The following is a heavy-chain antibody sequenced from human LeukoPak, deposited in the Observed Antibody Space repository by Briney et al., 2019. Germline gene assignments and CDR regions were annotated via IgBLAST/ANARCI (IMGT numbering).Heavy chain of an antibody. J-gene: IGHJ4*02. V-gene: IGHV4-59*01. CDR3: ARVATILAKGIRGHFDY. CDR1: GGSISSYY. D-gene: IGHD3-3*01. CDR2: IYYSGST. Sequence: PSETLSLTCTVSGGSISSYYWSWIRQPPGKGLEWIGYIYYSGSTNYNPSLKSRVTISVGTSKNQFSLKLSSVTAADTAVYYCARVATILAKGIRGHFDYWGQGTLVTVSS.